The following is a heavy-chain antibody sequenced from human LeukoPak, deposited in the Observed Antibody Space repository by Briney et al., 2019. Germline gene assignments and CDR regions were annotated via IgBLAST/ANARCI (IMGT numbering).Heavy chain of an antibody. CDR1: GFTFSSYN. CDR3: ARDGGYTGCFDY. D-gene: IGHD2-15*01. Sequence: GGSLRLSCAASGFTFSSYNMNWVRQAPGKGLEWVSSIISSSNHIYYADSVKGRFTISRDNAKNPLYLQMNSLRAEDTAVYYCARDGGYTGCFDYWGQGTLVTVSS. CDR2: IISSSNHI. V-gene: IGHV3-21*01. J-gene: IGHJ4*02.